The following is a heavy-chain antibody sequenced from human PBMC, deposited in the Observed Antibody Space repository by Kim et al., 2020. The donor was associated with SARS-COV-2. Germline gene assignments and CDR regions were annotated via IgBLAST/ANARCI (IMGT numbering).Heavy chain of an antibody. D-gene: IGHD7-27*01. CDR2: ST. Sequence: STYYADSVKGRFTISRDNSKNTLYLQMNSLRAEDTSVYYCARGWPTGEGYWGQGTLVTVSS. J-gene: IGHJ4*02. CDR3: ARGWPTGEGY. V-gene: IGHV3-66*01.